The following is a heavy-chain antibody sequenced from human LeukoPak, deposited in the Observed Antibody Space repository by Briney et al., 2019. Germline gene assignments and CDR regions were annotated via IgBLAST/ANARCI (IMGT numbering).Heavy chain of an antibody. CDR1: GFTFSNYG. Sequence: PGGSLRLSCAASGFTFSNYGMHWVRQAPGKGLEWVALLVYDGFYKYYAASVTGRFTISRDNSQNTLYLQMHSLRAEDTAVYYCAKEQNAGYNCAQDWGQGTLVTVSS. V-gene: IGHV3-30*18. D-gene: IGHD1-1*01. CDR2: LVYDGFYK. J-gene: IGHJ4*02. CDR3: AKEQNAGYNCAQD.